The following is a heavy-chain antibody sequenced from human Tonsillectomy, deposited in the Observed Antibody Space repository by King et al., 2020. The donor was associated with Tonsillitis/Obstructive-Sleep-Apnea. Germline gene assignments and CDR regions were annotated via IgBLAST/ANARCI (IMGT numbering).Heavy chain of an antibody. CDR2: MNPNSGNT. D-gene: IGHD2-2*02. V-gene: IGHV1-8*01. Sequence: QLLQSGAEVKKPWASVKVSCKASGYTFSNYDINWVRQATGQGLEWMGWMNPNSGNTGYAQKFQGRVTMTRNTSITTAYMELSSLRSEDTAVYYCARVGRGYCSSTSCYKDAFDVWGQGTMVTVSS. CDR1: GYTFSNYD. J-gene: IGHJ3*01. CDR3: ARVGRGYCSSTSCYKDAFDV.